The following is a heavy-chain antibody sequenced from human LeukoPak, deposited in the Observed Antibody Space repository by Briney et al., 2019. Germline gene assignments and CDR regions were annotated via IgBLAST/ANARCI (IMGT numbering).Heavy chain of an antibody. J-gene: IGHJ6*02. D-gene: IGHD1-26*01. V-gene: IGHV3-48*01. CDR1: GFTFSSYS. CDR2: ISSSSSTI. CDR3: ARGGSCYYYYGMDV. Sequence: PGGSLRLSCAASGFTFSSYSMNWVRQAPGKGLEWVSYISSSSSTIYYADSVKGRFTISRDNAKNSLYLQMNSLRAEDTAVYYCARGGSCYYYYGMDVWGQGTTVTVSS.